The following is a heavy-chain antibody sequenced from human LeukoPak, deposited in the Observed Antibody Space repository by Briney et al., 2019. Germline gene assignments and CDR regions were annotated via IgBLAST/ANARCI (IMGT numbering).Heavy chain of an antibody. J-gene: IGHJ4*02. V-gene: IGHV3-23*01. D-gene: IGHD5-12*01. CDR1: GFTFSSYA. CDR3: AKIFGGYDYQKDY. Sequence: GGSLRLSCAASGFTFSSYAMSWVRQAPGKGLEWVSAISGSGGSTYYADTVKGRFTISRDNSKNTLYLQMNSLRAEDTAVYYCAKIFGGYDYQKDYWGQGTLVTVSS. CDR2: ISGSGGST.